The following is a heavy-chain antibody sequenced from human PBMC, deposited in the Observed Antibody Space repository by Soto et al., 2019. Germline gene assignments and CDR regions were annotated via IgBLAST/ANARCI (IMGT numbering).Heavy chain of an antibody. CDR1: GYTFTSYY. CDR2: INPSGGST. D-gene: IGHD5-12*01. J-gene: IGHJ6*02. V-gene: IGHV1-46*01. Sequence: SVKVSCKASGYTFTSYYMHWVRQAPGQGLEWMGIINPSGGSTTYAQKFQGRVTMTRDTSTSTVYMELSSLRSEDTAVYYCARGDIVAIFGMDVWGQGTTVTVSS. CDR3: ARGDIVAIFGMDV.